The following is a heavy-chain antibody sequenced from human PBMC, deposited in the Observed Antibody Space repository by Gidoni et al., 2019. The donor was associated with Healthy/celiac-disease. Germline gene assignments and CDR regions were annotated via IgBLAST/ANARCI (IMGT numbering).Heavy chain of an antibody. Sequence: QVQLQESGPGLVKPSETLSLTCTVSGGSISSYYWSWIRQPAGKGLEWIGRIYTSGSTNYNPSLKSRVTMSVDTSKNQFSLKLSSVTAADTAVYYCARESSKYSSSETNDYWGQGTLVTVSS. D-gene: IGHD6-6*01. CDR2: IYTSGST. CDR3: ARESSKYSSSETNDY. CDR1: GGSISSYY. V-gene: IGHV4-4*07. J-gene: IGHJ4*02.